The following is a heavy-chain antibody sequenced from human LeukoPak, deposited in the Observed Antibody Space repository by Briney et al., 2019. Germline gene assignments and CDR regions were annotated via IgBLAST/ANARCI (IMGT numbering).Heavy chain of an antibody. V-gene: IGHV3-53*01. Sequence: GGSLRLSCAASGFTVSSNFMTWVRQAPGKGLEWVSVIYSGGSTYYPDSVKGRFTISRDNSKNTLYLQMNSLRAEDTAVYYCARDQSHRDPVAFDIWGQGTMVTVSS. CDR3: ARDQSHRDPVAFDI. D-gene: IGHD3-10*01. J-gene: IGHJ3*02. CDR2: IYSGGST. CDR1: GFTVSSNF.